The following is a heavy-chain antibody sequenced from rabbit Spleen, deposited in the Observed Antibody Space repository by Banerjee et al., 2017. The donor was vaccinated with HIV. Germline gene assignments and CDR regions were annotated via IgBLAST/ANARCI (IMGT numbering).Heavy chain of an antibody. CDR1: GVSFSSTYY. J-gene: IGHJ4*01. Sequence: QSLEESGGDLVKPGASLTLTCTASGVSFSSTYYMCWVRQAPGKGLEWIACIVISSDASYYASWAKGRFTISKTSSTTVTLQMTSLTAADTATYFCARDVGNTSYYFNLWGPGTLVTVS. V-gene: IGHV1S40*01. D-gene: IGHD8-1*01. CDR3: ARDVGNTSYYFNL. CDR2: IVISSDAS.